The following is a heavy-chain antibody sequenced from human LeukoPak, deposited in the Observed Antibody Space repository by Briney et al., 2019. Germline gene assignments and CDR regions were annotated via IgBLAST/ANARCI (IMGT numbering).Heavy chain of an antibody. Sequence: GGSLRLSCAASGFTFSSYAMSWVRQAPGKGLEWVSAISGSGGSTYYADSVKGRFTISRDNSKNTLYLQMNSLRAEDTAVYYCAKAGGITIFGVVSYYFDYWGQGTLVTVSS. CDR2: ISGSGGST. CDR1: GFTFSSYA. D-gene: IGHD3-3*01. V-gene: IGHV3-23*01. J-gene: IGHJ4*02. CDR3: AKAGGITIFGVVSYYFDY.